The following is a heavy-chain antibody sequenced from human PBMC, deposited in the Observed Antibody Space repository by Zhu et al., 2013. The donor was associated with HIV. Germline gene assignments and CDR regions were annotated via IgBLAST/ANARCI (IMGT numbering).Heavy chain of an antibody. CDR1: GYSFSDYY. CDR2: INPSGGST. D-gene: IGHD3-22*01. J-gene: IGHJ5*02. Sequence: QVQLAQSGAEVKEPGASVKVSCKASGYSFSDYYIHWVRQAPGQGLEWMGIINPSGGSTTYTQKFQGRVTMTRDTSTSTVYMELSSLRSEDTAVYYCARGSPRYYYDSSGWTWFDPWGQGTLVTVSS. V-gene: IGHV1-46*01. CDR3: ARGSPRYYYDSSGWTWFDP.